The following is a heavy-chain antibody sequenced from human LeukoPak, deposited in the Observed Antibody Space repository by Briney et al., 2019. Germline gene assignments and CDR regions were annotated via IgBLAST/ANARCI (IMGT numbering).Heavy chain of an antibody. V-gene: IGHV1-24*01. CDR2: FDPEDGET. J-gene: IGHJ3*02. CDR1: GYTLTVLS. D-gene: IGHD3-9*01. Sequence: ASVKVSCKVSGYTLTVLSMHWVRQAPGKGLEWMGGFDPEDGETIYAQKFQGRVTMTEDTSTDTAYMELSSLRSEDTAVYYCATINDILTGPSAFDIWGQGTMVTVSS. CDR3: ATINDILTGPSAFDI.